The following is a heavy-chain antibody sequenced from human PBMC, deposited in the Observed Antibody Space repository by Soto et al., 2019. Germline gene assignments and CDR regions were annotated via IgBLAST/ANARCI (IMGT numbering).Heavy chain of an antibody. CDR2: INGGNGNT. V-gene: IGHV1-3*01. D-gene: IGHD1-26*01. CDR1: GNTVPNYA. CDR3: ARDDSGFSGSQYIDYFNY. Sequence: ASVKVSCKASGNTVPNYALHWVRQAPGQRLEWGGWINGGNGNTYYLEHFQGRVTFPRDTSAGTVYMQLSSLTSEDTAVYYCARDDSGFSGSQYIDYFNYCGQGALV. J-gene: IGHJ4*02.